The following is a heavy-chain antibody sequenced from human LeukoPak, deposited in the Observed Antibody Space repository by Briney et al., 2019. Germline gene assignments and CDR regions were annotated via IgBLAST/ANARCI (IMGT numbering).Heavy chain of an antibody. J-gene: IGHJ4*02. D-gene: IGHD6-19*01. CDR3: AKSYSSGWFGLYFDS. Sequence: QPGGSLRLSCAASGFTFSSYAMNWVRQAPGKGLEWVSTYSGSGDSTYYGDSVKGRFAISTDNSKNTLYLQLDSLRAEDTAVYYCAKSYSSGWFGLYFDSWGQGTLVTVSS. CDR1: GFTFSSYA. V-gene: IGHV3-23*01. CDR2: YSGSGDST.